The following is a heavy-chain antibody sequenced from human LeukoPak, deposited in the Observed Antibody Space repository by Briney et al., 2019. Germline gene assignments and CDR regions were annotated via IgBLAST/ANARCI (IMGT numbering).Heavy chain of an antibody. D-gene: IGHD3-22*01. J-gene: IGHJ4*02. Sequence: PSETLSLTCTVSGGSIGGYYCSWIRQPPGKGLEYIGYINYSGSTNYNPSLKSRVTISVDTSKNQFSLKLSSLTPADTAVYYCARTTDDSSGYSDYWGQGTLVTVSS. CDR3: ARTTDDSSGYSDY. V-gene: IGHV4-59*01. CDR1: GGSIGGYY. CDR2: INYSGST.